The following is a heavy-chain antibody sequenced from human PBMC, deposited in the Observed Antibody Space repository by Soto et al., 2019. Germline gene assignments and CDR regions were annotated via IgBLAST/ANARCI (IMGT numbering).Heavy chain of an antibody. CDR3: ARGAEYHVQSRDYFYGLDV. CDR1: TFTLSTYG. CDR2: ISYDGNNK. Sequence: QVQLVESGGGVVQPGRSLRLSCAASTFTLSTYGMHWVRQAPGKGLEWVAVISYDGNNKYYADSVKGRFTISRDNSRNTLSLQTKSLPTEDTAVYYCARGAEYHVQSRDYFYGLDVWGQGIMVTVSS. D-gene: IGHD3-10*02. J-gene: IGHJ6*02. V-gene: IGHV3-30*03.